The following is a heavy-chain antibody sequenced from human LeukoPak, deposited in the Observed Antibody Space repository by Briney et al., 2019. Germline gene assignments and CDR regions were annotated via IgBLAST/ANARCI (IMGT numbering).Heavy chain of an antibody. J-gene: IGHJ4*02. D-gene: IGHD3-10*01. CDR1: GGSVSSGSNY. CDR2: IHYSGST. V-gene: IGHV4-61*01. CDR3: ARVLYGSGTYYFDY. Sequence: SETLSLTCAVSGGSVSSGSNYWSWIRQPPGKGLEWIGYIHYSGSTSHNPALKSRVTISVDTSKNQFSLKLSSVTAADTAVYYCARVLYGSGTYYFDYWGQGTLVTVSS.